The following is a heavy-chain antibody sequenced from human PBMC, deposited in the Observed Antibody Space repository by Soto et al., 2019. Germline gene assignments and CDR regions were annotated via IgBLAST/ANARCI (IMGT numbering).Heavy chain of an antibody. CDR1: GFTSSNYW. V-gene: IGHV3-7*03. CDR2: IAQDGSEI. J-gene: IGHJ6*02. Sequence: EVQLVESGGGLVQPGWSLRLSSAAYGFTSSNYWMTWVREAPGKGLEWVANIAQDGSEIHYLDSVRGRFTISRDNGKNSLSLQMNSLRAEDTAVYYCSRGTDLRYCTAYSCPGLDVWGQGTTVTVSS. D-gene: IGHD2-8*02. CDR3: SRGTDLRYCTAYSCPGLDV.